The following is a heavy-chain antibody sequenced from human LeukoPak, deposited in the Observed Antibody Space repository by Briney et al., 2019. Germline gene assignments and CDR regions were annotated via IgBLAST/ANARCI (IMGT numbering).Heavy chain of an antibody. J-gene: IGHJ4*02. Sequence: GGSLRLSCAASGFAFSRSGMHWVRQAPGKGVEGVAVVWYDGNNKHYADSVKGRFTISRDNSNYTLYLQMNSLRAEDTAVYYCARDPKYSNSWFFDYWGQGTLVTVSS. V-gene: IGHV3-33*01. CDR1: GFAFSRSG. CDR2: VWYDGNNK. CDR3: ARDPKYSNSWFFDY. D-gene: IGHD6-13*01.